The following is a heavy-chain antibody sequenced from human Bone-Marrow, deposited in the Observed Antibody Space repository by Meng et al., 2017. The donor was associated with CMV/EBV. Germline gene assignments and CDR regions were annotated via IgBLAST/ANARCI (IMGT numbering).Heavy chain of an antibody. CDR3: ARNATQRFLEWLSNYYYYGMDV. CDR1: GFKFDDSG. CDR2: INWNGGST. V-gene: IGHV3-20*01. D-gene: IGHD3-3*01. Sequence: GGSLRLSCAASGFKFDDSGMRWVRQAPGKGLEWVSGINWNGGSTGYADSVKGRFTISRDNAKNSLYLQMNSLRAEDTALYHCARNATQRFLEWLSNYYYYGMDVWGQGTTVTVSS. J-gene: IGHJ6*02.